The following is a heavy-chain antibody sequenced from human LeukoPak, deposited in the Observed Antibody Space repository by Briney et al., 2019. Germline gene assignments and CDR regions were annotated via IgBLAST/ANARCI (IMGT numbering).Heavy chain of an antibody. CDR3: ACEDVYYYDSSGYYY. Sequence: PGGSLRLSCAASGFTFSTYWMSWVRQAPGKGLEWVSSISSSSSYIYYADSVKGRFTISRDNAKNSLYLQMNSLRAEDTAVYYCACEDVYYYDSSGYYYWGQGTLVTVSS. V-gene: IGHV3-21*01. CDR2: ISSSSSYI. CDR1: GFTFSTYW. D-gene: IGHD3-22*01. J-gene: IGHJ4*02.